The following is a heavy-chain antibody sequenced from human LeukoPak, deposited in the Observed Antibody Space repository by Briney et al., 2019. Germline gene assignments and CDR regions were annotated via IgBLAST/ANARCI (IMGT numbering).Heavy chain of an antibody. Sequence: GGSLRLSCAASGITFDDYAMHWVRQAPGKGLEWVSGISWNSARIGYADSEKGRFTISRDNAKNSLYLQMNSLRPEDTAWYYCAMDSCGYFEAFDIWGQGTMVTVSS. J-gene: IGHJ3*02. CDR1: GITFDDYA. CDR2: ISWNSARI. V-gene: IGHV3-9*01. D-gene: IGHD3-22*01. CDR3: AMDSCGYFEAFDI.